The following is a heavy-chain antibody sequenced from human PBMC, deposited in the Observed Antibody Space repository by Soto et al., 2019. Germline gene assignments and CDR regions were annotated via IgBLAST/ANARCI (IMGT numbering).Heavy chain of an antibody. V-gene: IGHV1-18*01. D-gene: IGHD3-22*01. CDR3: ARGPPSYYDSSGYYKYFDY. CDR1: GYTFTSYG. J-gene: IGHJ4*02. Sequence: QVQLVQSGAEVKKPGASVKVSCKASGYTFTSYGISWVRQAPGQGLEWMGWISAYNGNTNYAQKLQGRVTMTTDTSTSTAYMELRSRRSDDTAVYYCARGPPSYYDSSGYYKYFDYWGQGTLVTVSS. CDR2: ISAYNGNT.